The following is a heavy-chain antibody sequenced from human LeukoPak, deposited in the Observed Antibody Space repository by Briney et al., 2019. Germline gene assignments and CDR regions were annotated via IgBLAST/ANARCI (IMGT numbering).Heavy chain of an antibody. J-gene: IGHJ6*02. Sequence: GGPLTPSGAASGFTLSSFCRAGAARAQGKGRKGVPNISQDGCEIYYVESVKGRFTISRDNAKNSLYLQMNSLRAEDTAVYYCARADGLYGYKYYYYGMDVWGQGTTVTVSS. V-gene: IGHV3-7*01. CDR2: ISQDGCEI. D-gene: IGHD5-18*01. CDR1: GFTLSSFC. CDR3: ARADGLYGYKYYYYGMDV.